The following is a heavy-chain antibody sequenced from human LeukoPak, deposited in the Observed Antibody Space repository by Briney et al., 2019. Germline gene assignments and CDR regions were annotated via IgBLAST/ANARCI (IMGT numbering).Heavy chain of an antibody. J-gene: IGHJ3*02. CDR3: ARVQLLAAAYAFDI. V-gene: IGHV4-4*02. D-gene: IGHD6-13*01. CDR1: GASISSNW. CDR2: IHHSGSA. Sequence: SETLSLTCAVSGASISSNWWNWVRQPPGKGLEWIGEIHHSGSANYNPSLKSRVTISLDTSENHFSLRLSSVTAADTAVYYCARVQLLAAAYAFDIWGQGTMVTVSS.